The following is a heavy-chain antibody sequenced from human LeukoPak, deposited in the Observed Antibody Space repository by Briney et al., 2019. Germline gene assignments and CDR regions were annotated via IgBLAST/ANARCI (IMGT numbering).Heavy chain of an antibody. D-gene: IGHD3-22*01. CDR2: INHSGST. CDR3: ARAQHHYDSSGYPYYFDY. V-gene: IGHV4-34*01. Sequence: RPSETLSLTCAVYGGSFSGYYWSWIRQPPGKGLEWIGEINHSGSTNYNPSLKSRVTISVDTSKKQFSLKLSSVTAAETAVFYCARAQHHYDSSGYPYYFDYWGQGTLVTVSS. CDR1: GGSFSGYY. J-gene: IGHJ4*02.